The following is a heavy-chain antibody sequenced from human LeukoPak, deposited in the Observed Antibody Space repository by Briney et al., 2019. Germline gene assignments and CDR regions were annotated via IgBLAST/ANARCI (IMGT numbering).Heavy chain of an antibody. Sequence: PSETLSLTCTVSGGSISSYYWSWIRQPPGKGLEWIGHIYYSGSTNYNPSLKSRVTISVDTSKNQFSLKLSSVTAADTAVYYCARQQEMATLDYRGQGTLVTVSS. D-gene: IGHD5-12*01. J-gene: IGHJ4*02. CDR1: GGSISSYY. V-gene: IGHV4-59*08. CDR3: ARQQEMATLDY. CDR2: IYYSGST.